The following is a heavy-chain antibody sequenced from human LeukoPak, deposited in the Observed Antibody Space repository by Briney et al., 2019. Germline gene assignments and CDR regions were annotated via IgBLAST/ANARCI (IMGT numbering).Heavy chain of an antibody. Sequence: PSETLSLTCIVSGGSISSYYWSWIRQPPGKGLEWIGYIYYSGSANYNPSLKSRVTISVATSKKQFSLKLSSVTAADTAVYYCARGYGSGSHYPYWGQGTLATVSS. V-gene: IGHV4-59*12. D-gene: IGHD3-10*01. CDR2: IYYSGSA. J-gene: IGHJ4*02. CDR1: GGSISSYY. CDR3: ARGYGSGSHYPY.